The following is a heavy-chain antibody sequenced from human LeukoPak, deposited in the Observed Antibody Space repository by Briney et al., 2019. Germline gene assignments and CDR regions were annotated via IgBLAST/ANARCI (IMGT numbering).Heavy chain of an antibody. V-gene: IGHV3-33*01. D-gene: IGHD3-3*01. CDR1: GFTFSSYG. Sequence: GGSLRLSCAASGFTFSSYGMHWVRQAPGKGLEWVAVIWYDGSNKYYADSVKGRFTTSRDNSKNTLYLQMNSLRAEDTAVYYCARDFQDYDFWSGSTRFDYWGQGTLVTVSS. J-gene: IGHJ4*02. CDR2: IWYDGSNK. CDR3: ARDFQDYDFWSGSTRFDY.